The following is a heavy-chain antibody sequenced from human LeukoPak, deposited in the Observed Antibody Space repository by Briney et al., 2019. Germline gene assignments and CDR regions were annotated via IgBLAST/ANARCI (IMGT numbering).Heavy chain of an antibody. J-gene: IGHJ4*02. Sequence: SETLSLTCTVSGGSISSYYWSWIRQPPGKGLEWIGYIHYSGSTNYNPSLKSRVTISVDTSKNQFSLKLSSVTAADTAVYYCARDYDSSAGYWGQGTLVTVSS. CDR2: IHYSGST. D-gene: IGHD3-22*01. CDR1: GGSISSYY. CDR3: ARDYDSSAGY. V-gene: IGHV4-59*01.